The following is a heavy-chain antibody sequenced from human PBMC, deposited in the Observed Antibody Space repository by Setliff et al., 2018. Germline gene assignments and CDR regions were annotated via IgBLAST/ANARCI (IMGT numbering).Heavy chain of an antibody. Sequence: GGSLRLSSAASGFTFSSYWMHWVRQAPGRGLVWVSRINSDGSTTNYADSVKGRFTISRDNAKNTLYLQMNSLRAEDTAVYYCARRGNPDNYYYGMDVWGQGTTVTVSS. CDR2: INSDGSTT. J-gene: IGHJ6*02. V-gene: IGHV3-74*01. D-gene: IGHD4-4*01. CDR3: ARRGNPDNYYYGMDV. CDR1: GFTFSSYW.